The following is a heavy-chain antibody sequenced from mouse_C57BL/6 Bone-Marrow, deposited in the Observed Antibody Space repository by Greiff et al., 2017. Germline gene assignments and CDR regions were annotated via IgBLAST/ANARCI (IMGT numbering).Heavy chain of an antibody. CDR1: GFTFRDFY. Sequence: EVKLVESGGGLVQSGRSLRLSCATSGFTFRDFYMEWVRQAPGKGLEWIAASRNKANDFPTEYRASVKGRFIVSRDTSHSILSRQMNALRAEDTASYYCARDLTFMDYWGQGTSVTVSS. V-gene: IGHV7-1*01. CDR2: SRNKANDFPT. CDR3: ARDLTFMDY. J-gene: IGHJ4*01. D-gene: IGHD4-1*01.